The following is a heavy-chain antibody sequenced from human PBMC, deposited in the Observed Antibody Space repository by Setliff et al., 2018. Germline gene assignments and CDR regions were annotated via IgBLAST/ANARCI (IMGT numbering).Heavy chain of an antibody. CDR2: IYSGDRNT. V-gene: IGHV3-23*03. CDR3: AKPQVELRWGFES. D-gene: IGHD1-7*01. CDR1: GFTFSTYA. Sequence: HPGGSLRLSCAASGFTFSTYAMSWVRQALGKGLEWVSTIYSGDRNTFYTDSVKGRFTIFRDGSKNTLFLQMTSLRAEDTAVYYCAKPQVELRWGFESWGQGTPVTVSS. J-gene: IGHJ4*02.